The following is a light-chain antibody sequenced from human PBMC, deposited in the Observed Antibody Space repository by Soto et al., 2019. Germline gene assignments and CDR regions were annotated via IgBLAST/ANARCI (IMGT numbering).Light chain of an antibody. CDR1: QSVSNKA. CDR3: QVYGNSPMYT. CDR2: GAS. Sequence: EIVLTQSPGTLSLSPGERATLSCRASQSVSNKALAWYQQKPGQAPRLLIYGASNRATGIPDVFSGSGSGTDFTLTISRLEAEDFAVYYCQVYGNSPMYTFGQGTRLEIK. V-gene: IGKV3-20*01. J-gene: IGKJ2*01.